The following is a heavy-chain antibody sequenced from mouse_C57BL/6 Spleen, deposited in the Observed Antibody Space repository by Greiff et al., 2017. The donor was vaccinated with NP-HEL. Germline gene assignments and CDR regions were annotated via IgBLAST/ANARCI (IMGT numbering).Heavy chain of an antibody. CDR3: AIPHYYYGSSPDLFAY. J-gene: IGHJ3*01. CDR1: GYTFTTYP. V-gene: IGHV1-47*01. D-gene: IGHD1-1*01. CDR2: FHPYNDDT. Sequence: QVQLQQSGAELVKPGASVKMSCKASGYTFTTYPIEWMKQNHGKSLEWIGNFHPYNDDTKYNEKFKGKATLTVEKSSSTVYLELSRLTSDDSAVYYCAIPHYYYGSSPDLFAYWGQGTLVTVSA.